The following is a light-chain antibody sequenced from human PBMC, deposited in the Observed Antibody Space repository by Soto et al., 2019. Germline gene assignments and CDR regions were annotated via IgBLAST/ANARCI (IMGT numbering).Light chain of an antibody. CDR2: GNS. Sequence: QSALTQPPSVSGAPGQRVTFSCTGSTSNIGAGYDVHWYQQLPGTSPKLLIFGNSNRPSGVPDRFSASRSGSSASLAITGLQAEDEADYYCQSYDTSLSGSYVFGSGTKVTV. V-gene: IGLV1-40*01. CDR3: QSYDTSLSGSYV. J-gene: IGLJ1*01. CDR1: TSNIGAGYD.